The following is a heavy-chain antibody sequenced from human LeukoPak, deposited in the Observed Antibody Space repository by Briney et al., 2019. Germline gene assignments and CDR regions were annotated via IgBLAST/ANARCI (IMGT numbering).Heavy chain of an antibody. CDR2: ISSSSSTI. CDR1: GFTFSSYS. Sequence: GGSLRLSCAASGFTFSSYSMNWVRQAPGKGLEWVSYISSSSSTIYYADSVKGRFTISRDIAKNSLYLQMNSLRAEDTAVYYCAREGSSSWYGGDYWGQGTLVTVSS. V-gene: IGHV3-48*04. CDR3: AREGSSSWYGGDY. D-gene: IGHD6-13*01. J-gene: IGHJ4*02.